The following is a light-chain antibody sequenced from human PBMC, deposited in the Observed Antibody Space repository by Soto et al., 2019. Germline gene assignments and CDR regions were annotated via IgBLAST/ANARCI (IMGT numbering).Light chain of an antibody. J-gene: IGKJ4*01. Sequence: EIVMTQSPDTLSLSPGERATLSCRASQSVSSSYLAWYQQKPRQAPRLLIYGASSRATGIPDRFSGSGSGTDFTLTISTLEAEDFAVYYCQLTELTFGGGTKVEIK. CDR2: GAS. CDR1: QSVSSSY. CDR3: QLTELT. V-gene: IGKV3-20*01.